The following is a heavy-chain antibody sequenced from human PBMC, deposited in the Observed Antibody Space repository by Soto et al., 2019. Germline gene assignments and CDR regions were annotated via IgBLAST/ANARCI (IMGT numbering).Heavy chain of an antibody. CDR3: AKEGCSSTSCYVGSYYGMDV. Sequence: QVQLVQSGAEVKKPGSSVKVSCKASGGTFSSYAISWVRQAPGQGLEWMGGIIPIFGTANYAQKFQGRVTITAEESTSKAYMELSNLRHEDTAVYYCAKEGCSSTSCYVGSYYGMDVWGQGTTVTVSS. V-gene: IGHV1-69*01. D-gene: IGHD2-2*01. CDR1: GGTFSSYA. J-gene: IGHJ6*02. CDR2: IIPIFGTA.